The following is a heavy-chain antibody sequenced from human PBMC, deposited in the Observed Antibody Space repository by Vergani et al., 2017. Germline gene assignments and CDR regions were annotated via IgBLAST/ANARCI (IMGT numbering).Heavy chain of an antibody. CDR1: GGSISSGGYY. D-gene: IGHD4-17*01. J-gene: IGHJ4*02. CDR3: ARTHDYGDFDY. Sequence: QVQLQESGPGLVKPSQTLSLTCTVSGGSISSGGYYWSWIRQHPGKGLEWIGEINHSGSTNYNPSLKSRVTISVDTSKNQFSLKLSSVTAADTAVYYCARTHDYGDFDYWGQGTLVTVSS. V-gene: IGHV4-31*03. CDR2: INHSGST.